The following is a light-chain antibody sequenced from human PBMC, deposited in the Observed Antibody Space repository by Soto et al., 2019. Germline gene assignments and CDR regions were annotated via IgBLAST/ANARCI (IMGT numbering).Light chain of an antibody. J-gene: IGKJ1*01. CDR1: QSLLHSNGYNY. CDR3: MQALRTPPT. CDR2: LGS. V-gene: IGKV2-28*01. Sequence: DIVMTQSPLSLPVTPGEPASISCKSSQSLLHSNGYNYLDWYLQKPGQSPQLLISLGSNRASGVPDRCSGSGSGTDFTLKISRVEAEDVGIYYCMQALRTPPTFGQGTKVDIK.